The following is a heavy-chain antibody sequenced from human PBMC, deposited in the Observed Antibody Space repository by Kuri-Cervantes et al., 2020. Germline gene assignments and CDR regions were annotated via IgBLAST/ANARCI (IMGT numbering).Heavy chain of an antibody. D-gene: IGHD3-3*01. Sequence: GESLKISCAASGFTFSSYWMHWVRQAPGKGLVWVSRINSDGSSTSYADSVKGRFTTSRDNSKNTLYLQMNSLRAKDTAVYYCVKDQWRFLEWYYYGMDVWGQGTTVTVSS. CDR3: VKDQWRFLEWYYYGMDV. CDR1: GFTFSSYW. CDR2: INSDGSST. V-gene: IGHV3-74*01. J-gene: IGHJ6*02.